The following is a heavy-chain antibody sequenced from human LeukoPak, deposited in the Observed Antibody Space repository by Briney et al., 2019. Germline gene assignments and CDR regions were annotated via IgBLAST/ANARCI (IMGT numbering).Heavy chain of an antibody. V-gene: IGHV4-34*01. CDR2: INHSGST. D-gene: IGHD2-2*01. J-gene: IGHJ4*02. CDR3: ARSDKVYCSSTSCYYDY. Sequence: PSETLSLTCAVYGGSFSGYYWSWIRQPPGKGLEWIGEINHSGSTNYNPSPKSRVTISVDTSKNQFSLKLSSVTAADTAVYYCARSDKVYCSSTSCYYDYWGQGTLVTVSS. CDR1: GGSFSGYY.